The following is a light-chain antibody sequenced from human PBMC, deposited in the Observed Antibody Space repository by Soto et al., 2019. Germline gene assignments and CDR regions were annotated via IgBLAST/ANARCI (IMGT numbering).Light chain of an antibody. Sequence: EIVMTQSPATLSVSPGERATLSCRASQSVSSNFAWYQHKPGQAPRLLIYAASTRATGIPDRFSGSGSGTDFTLTISRLEPEDFAVYYCQQYGSSRTTFGQGTKVDIK. J-gene: IGKJ1*01. CDR2: AAS. CDR1: QSVSSN. V-gene: IGKV3-20*01. CDR3: QQYGSSRTT.